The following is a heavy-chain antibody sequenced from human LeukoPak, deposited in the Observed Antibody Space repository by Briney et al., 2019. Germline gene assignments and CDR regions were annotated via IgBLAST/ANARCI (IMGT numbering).Heavy chain of an antibody. CDR2: ISSSRSYI. V-gene: IGHV3-21*01. D-gene: IGHD3-9*01. CDR3: ARSYYDILTGYYHYFDY. Sequence: PGGSLRLSCAASGFTFSSYSMNWVRQAPGKGLEWVSFISSSRSYIYYADSVKGRFTISRDNAKNSLYLQMNSLRAEDTAVYYCARSYYDILTGYYHYFDYWGQGTLVTVSS. J-gene: IGHJ4*02. CDR1: GFTFSSYS.